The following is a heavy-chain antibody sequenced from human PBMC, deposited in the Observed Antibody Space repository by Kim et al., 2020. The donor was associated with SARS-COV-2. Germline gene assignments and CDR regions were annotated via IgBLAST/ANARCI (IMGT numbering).Heavy chain of an antibody. V-gene: IGHV3-20*01. J-gene: IGHJ4*02. D-gene: IGHD2-8*01. CDR1: GFTFNDYG. Sequence: GGSLRLSCAVSGFTFNDYGMSWVRQAPGKGLEWVSGIKRNGDSKGYADSVKGRFTISRDNAKNSLYLQMNSLRAEDTALYHYARGLMVGPIDFWRQGILVSVYS. CDR3: ARGLMVGPIDF. CDR2: IKRNGDSK.